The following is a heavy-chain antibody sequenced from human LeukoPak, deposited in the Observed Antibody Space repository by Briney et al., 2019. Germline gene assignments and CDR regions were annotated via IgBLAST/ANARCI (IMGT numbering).Heavy chain of an antibody. CDR3: AIRYGSGEKYYYYYYMDV. Sequence: ASVKVSCKASGYTFTSYDINWVRQATGQGLEWMGWMNPNSGNTGYAQKFQGRVIMTRNTSISTAYTELSSLRSEDTAVYYCAIRYGSGEKYYYYYYMDVWGKGTTVTVSS. J-gene: IGHJ6*03. V-gene: IGHV1-8*01. CDR1: GYTFTSYD. CDR2: MNPNSGNT. D-gene: IGHD3-10*01.